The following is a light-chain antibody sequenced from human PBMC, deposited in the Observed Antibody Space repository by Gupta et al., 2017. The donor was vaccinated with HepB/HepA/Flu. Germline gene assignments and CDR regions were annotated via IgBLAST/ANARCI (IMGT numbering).Light chain of an antibody. Sequence: EFVLTKSQDTLSLSPGERATLSCRASQSVNDYLAWYQQKPGQAPRLLIYGASSRATGIPDRFSGSGSGTDFTLTISRLEPEDFAVYYCQQYGSSPVTFGQGTRLEI. CDR3: QQYGSSPVT. CDR2: GAS. CDR1: QSVNDY. V-gene: IGKV3-20*01. J-gene: IGKJ5*01.